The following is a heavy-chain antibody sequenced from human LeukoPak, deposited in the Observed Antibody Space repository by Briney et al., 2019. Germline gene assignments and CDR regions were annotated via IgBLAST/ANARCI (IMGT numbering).Heavy chain of an antibody. J-gene: IGHJ4*02. CDR2: INHSGST. V-gene: IGHV4-34*01. CDR3: ARGRRAAGTVYFDY. Sequence: SETLSLTCAVYGGSFSGYYWSWIRQPPGKGLEWIGEINHSGSTNYNPSLKSRVTISVDTSKKQFSLKLSSVTAADTAVYYCARGRRAAGTVYFDYWGQGTLVTVSS. D-gene: IGHD6-13*01. CDR1: GGSFSGYY.